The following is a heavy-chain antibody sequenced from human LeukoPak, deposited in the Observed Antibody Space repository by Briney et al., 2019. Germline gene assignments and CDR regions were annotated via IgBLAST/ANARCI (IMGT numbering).Heavy chain of an antibody. D-gene: IGHD3-10*01. Sequence: SVKFSCKASGGTFSSYAISWVRQAPGQGLEWMGRIIPILGIANYAQKFQGRVTITADKSTSTAYMELSSLRSEDTAVYYCAITGTYYYGSGSYNWFDPWGQGTLVTVSS. CDR1: GGTFSSYA. CDR2: IIPILGIA. V-gene: IGHV1-69*04. J-gene: IGHJ5*02. CDR3: AITGTYYYGSGSYNWFDP.